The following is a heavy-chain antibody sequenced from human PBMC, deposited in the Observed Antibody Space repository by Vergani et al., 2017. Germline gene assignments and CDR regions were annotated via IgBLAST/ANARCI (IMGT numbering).Heavy chain of an antibody. CDR3: AKDDDPYCDSSGYDGYFDY. J-gene: IGHJ4*02. Sequence: QVQLVESGGGVVQPGGSLRLSCAASGFTFSSYGMHWVRQAPGKGLEWVAFIRYDGSNKYYADSVKGRFTISRDNSKNTLYLQMNSLRAEDTAVYYCAKDDDPYCDSSGYDGYFDYWGQGTLVTVSS. D-gene: IGHD3-22*01. V-gene: IGHV3-30*02. CDR2: IRYDGSNK. CDR1: GFTFSSYG.